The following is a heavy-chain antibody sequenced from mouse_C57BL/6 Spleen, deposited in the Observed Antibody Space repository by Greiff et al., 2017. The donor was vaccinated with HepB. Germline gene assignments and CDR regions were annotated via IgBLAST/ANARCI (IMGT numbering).Heavy chain of an antibody. CDR2: IDPSDSYT. J-gene: IGHJ4*01. V-gene: IGHV1-50*01. Sequence: QVQLQQPGAELVKPGASVKLSCKASGYTFTSYWMQWVKQRPGQGLEWIGEIDPSDSYTNYNQKFKGKATLTVDTSSSTAYMQLSSLTSEDSAVYYCARRGGIYYDYQYYAVDCWGQGTSVT. CDR3: ARRGGIYYDYQYYAVDC. CDR1: GYTFTSYW. D-gene: IGHD2-4*01.